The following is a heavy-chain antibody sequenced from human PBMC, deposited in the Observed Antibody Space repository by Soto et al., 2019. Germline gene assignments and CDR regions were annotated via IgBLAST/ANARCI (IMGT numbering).Heavy chain of an antibody. CDR3: AKDPNASPGATGPYGMDV. CDR2: ISTSGAYT. D-gene: IGHD2-2*01. V-gene: IGHV3-23*01. J-gene: IGHJ6*02. Sequence: GGSLRLSCGAFGFTFSSYAMSWVRQAPGKGLEGGSAISTSGAYTHYADSVKGRFTISRDNSKNTLYLQLNSPRAEDTAVYYRAKDPNASPGATGPYGMDVWGQGTTVTVSS. CDR1: GFTFSSYA.